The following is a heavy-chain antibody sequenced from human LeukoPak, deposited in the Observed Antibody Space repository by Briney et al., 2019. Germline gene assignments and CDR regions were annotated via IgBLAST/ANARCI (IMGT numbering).Heavy chain of an antibody. V-gene: IGHV3-23*01. J-gene: IGHJ4*02. CDR1: GITFIHYS. CDR3: AKGRAYYDSSGYYLVY. Sequence: PGGSLRLSCAASGITFIHYSMTWVRQAPRKGLEWVSAITGSGKFTDYADSVKGRFTISRDNSKNTLYLQMNSLRAEDTAVYYCAKGRAYYDSSGYYLVYWGQGTLVTVSS. D-gene: IGHD3-22*01. CDR2: ITGSGKFT.